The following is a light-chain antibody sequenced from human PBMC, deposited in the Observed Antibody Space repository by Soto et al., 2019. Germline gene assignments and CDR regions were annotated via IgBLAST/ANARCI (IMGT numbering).Light chain of an antibody. Sequence: DIQVTQSPSTLAASVGARFNITCRASQSISSWLAWYQQKPGKAPKLLIYDASNLETGVPSRFSGSGSGTDFTFTISSMTPEDTATYYCQQYSHLITFGQGTRLEIK. CDR3: QQYSHLIT. J-gene: IGKJ5*01. V-gene: IGKV1-5*01. CDR2: DAS. CDR1: QSISSW.